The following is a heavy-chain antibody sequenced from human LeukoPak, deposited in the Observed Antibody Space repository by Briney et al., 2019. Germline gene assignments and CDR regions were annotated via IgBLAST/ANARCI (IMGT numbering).Heavy chain of an antibody. CDR3: ARGEYGSGSYHIDY. Sequence: PGGSLRLSCAASGFSFSTSWMHWVRQVPGKGLLWVSRIQSDGTTTIYADSVKGRFTISRDNAKNSLYLQMNSLRAEDTAVYYCARGEYGSGSYHIDYWGQGTLVTVPS. J-gene: IGHJ4*02. CDR2: IQSDGTTT. D-gene: IGHD3-10*01. CDR1: GFSFSTSW. V-gene: IGHV3-74*01.